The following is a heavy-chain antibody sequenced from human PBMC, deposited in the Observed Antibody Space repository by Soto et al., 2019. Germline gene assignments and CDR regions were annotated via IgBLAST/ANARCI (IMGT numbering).Heavy chain of an antibody. J-gene: IGHJ3*02. CDR1: GGSISSYY. D-gene: IGHD1-26*01. CDR2: IYYSGST. Sequence: AETLSLTCTVSGGSISSYYWSWIRQPPGKGLEWIGYIYYSGSTNYNPSLKSRVTISVDTSKNQFSLKLSSVTAADTAVYYCARTFYSGGVEAFDIWGQGTMVTVSS. V-gene: IGHV4-59*01. CDR3: ARTFYSGGVEAFDI.